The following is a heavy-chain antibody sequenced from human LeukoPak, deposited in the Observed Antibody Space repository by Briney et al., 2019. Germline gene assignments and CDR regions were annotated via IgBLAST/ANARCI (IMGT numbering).Heavy chain of an antibody. CDR1: DGSINSDTYY. CDR2: IYSGGNT. Sequence: PSETLSLTCSVSDGSINSDTYYWGWIRQPPGKGLEWIASIYSGGNTFYNPSLKSRVTISIDRSKNQFSLKLSSVTAADTAVYYCARTYCSSTSCNHDAFDIWGQGTMVTVSS. CDR3: ARTYCSSTSCNHDAFDI. V-gene: IGHV4-39*07. D-gene: IGHD2-2*01. J-gene: IGHJ3*02.